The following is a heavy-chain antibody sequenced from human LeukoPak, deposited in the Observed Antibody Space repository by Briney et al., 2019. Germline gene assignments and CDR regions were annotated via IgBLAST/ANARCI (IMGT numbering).Heavy chain of an antibody. D-gene: IGHD2/OR15-2a*01. J-gene: IGHJ4*02. Sequence: ASVTVSCSSSGGTFTSYHISWVRQAPGQGREWVGGLVPIFATPNYAQKFQGRVTITADESTSTAYMELNSLTSEDTAVYYCARGGLVALSGVDYWGQGTLVTVSS. CDR3: ARGGLVALSGVDY. CDR2: LVPIFATP. CDR1: GGTFTSYH. V-gene: IGHV1-69*01.